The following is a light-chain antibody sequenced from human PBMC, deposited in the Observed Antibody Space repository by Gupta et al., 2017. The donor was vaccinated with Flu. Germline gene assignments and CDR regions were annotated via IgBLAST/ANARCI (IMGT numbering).Light chain of an antibody. Sequence: QSALTQPPSVSGSPGQSVTISCTGTSSDVGTYNRVSWYQQSPGTAPKLMIYEVSNWPSGVPDRFSGSKSGNTASLTISGLKGEDEADYYCSSYTSSDTFVFGTGTKVTVL. CDR1: SSDVGTYNR. CDR3: SSYTSSDTFV. V-gene: IGLV2-18*02. J-gene: IGLJ1*01. CDR2: EVS.